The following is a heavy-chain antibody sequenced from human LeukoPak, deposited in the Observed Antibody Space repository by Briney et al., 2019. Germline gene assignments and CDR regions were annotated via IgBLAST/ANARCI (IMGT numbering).Heavy chain of an antibody. V-gene: IGHV1-2*02. CDR2: INTNSGDT. CDR1: GYTFTAYY. CDR3: ASEASCSGDRCYVPRVAS. J-gene: IGHJ4*02. D-gene: IGHD2-15*01. Sequence: GSVKVSCKASGYTFTAYYIHWVRQAPGQGLEWMGWINTNSGDTKYAQKFQGRVTITRDTPIGTAYMELSSLISDDTAIYYCASEASCSGDRCYVPRVASWGQGTLVTASS.